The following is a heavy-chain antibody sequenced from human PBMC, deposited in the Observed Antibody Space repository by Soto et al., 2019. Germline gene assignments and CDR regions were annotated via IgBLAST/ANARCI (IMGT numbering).Heavy chain of an antibody. CDR3: AKDYYDSSGYYVNYFDY. D-gene: IGHD3-22*01. Sequence: GGSLRLSCAASGFTFSSYGMHWVRQAPGKGLEWVAVISYDGSNKYYADSVKGRFTISRDNSKNTLYLQMNSLRAEDTAVYYCAKDYYDSSGYYVNYFDYWGQGTLVTVSS. CDR1: GFTFSSYG. CDR2: ISYDGSNK. V-gene: IGHV3-30*18. J-gene: IGHJ4*02.